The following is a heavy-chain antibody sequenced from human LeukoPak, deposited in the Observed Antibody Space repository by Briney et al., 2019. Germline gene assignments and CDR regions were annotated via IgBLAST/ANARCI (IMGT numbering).Heavy chain of an antibody. CDR1: GGSISSYY. V-gene: IGHV4-59*01. CDR2: IYYSGCT. Sequence: SETLSLTCTVSGGSISSYYWSWIRQPPGKGLEWIGYIYYSGCTNYNPSLKSRVTISVDTSKNQFSLKLSSVTAADTAVYYCARGPDYGDYGDIDYWGQGTLVTVSS. CDR3: ARGPDYGDYGDIDY. J-gene: IGHJ4*02. D-gene: IGHD4-17*01.